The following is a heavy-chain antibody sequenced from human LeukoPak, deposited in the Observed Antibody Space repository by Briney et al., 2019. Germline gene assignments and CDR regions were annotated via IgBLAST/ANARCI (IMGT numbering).Heavy chain of an antibody. CDR2: INHSGST. V-gene: IGHV4-34*01. CDR3: ARGRVEVGATYYFDY. J-gene: IGHJ4*02. Sequence: SETLSLTCAVYGGSFSGYCWNWIRQPPGKGLEWIREINHSGSTNYNPSLKSRVTISVDTSKNQFSLKLSSVTAAYTAVYYCARGRVEVGATYYFDYWGQGTLVTVSS. D-gene: IGHD1-26*01. CDR1: GGSFSGYC.